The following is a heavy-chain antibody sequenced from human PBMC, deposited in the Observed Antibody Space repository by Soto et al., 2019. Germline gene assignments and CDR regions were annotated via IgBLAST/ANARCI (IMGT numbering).Heavy chain of an antibody. CDR2: IDKVGTDS. J-gene: IGHJ6*03. V-gene: IGHV3-74*01. D-gene: IGHD3-10*01. Sequence: EVQLVESGGGLVQPGGSLRLSCAASEFTFSGRSVHWVRQAPGKGLVWVSGIDKVGTDSTYADSVKGRFTSSRYNAKNTVYRQMNRLRVEDTAVYYCARGWFGPDVWGKGTTVTVSS. CDR3: ARGWFGPDV. CDR1: EFTFSGRS.